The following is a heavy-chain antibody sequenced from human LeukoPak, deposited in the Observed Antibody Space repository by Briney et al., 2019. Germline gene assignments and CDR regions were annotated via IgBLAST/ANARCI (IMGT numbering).Heavy chain of an antibody. V-gene: IGHV4-34*01. CDR3: ARGQFWSGYSI. CDR1: GFTFSIYT. D-gene: IGHD3-3*02. J-gene: IGHJ4*02. CDR2: INHRRST. Sequence: PGGSLRLSCAVSGFTFSIYTMNWIRQPPGKGLEWIGEINHRRSTNYNPSLKSRVTMSVDTSKNQFSLNLSSVTAADTAVYYCARGQFWSGYSIWGQGTLVTVSS.